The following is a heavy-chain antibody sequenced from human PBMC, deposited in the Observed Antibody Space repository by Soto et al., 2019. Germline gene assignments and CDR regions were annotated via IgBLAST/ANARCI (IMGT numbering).Heavy chain of an antibody. CDR1: GGTFNSYT. Sequence: QVQLVQSGAEVKKPGSSVKVSCTASGGTFNSYTINWVRQAPGQRLEWVGRVNPIVGMSSSASKFQGRVTMTAEKSTSQASLDLTSLKSDDTAVYYCATSYGSGSTHFDYWGQGTLVTVSS. J-gene: IGHJ4*02. CDR2: VNPIVGMS. D-gene: IGHD3-10*01. CDR3: ATSYGSGSTHFDY. V-gene: IGHV1-69*02.